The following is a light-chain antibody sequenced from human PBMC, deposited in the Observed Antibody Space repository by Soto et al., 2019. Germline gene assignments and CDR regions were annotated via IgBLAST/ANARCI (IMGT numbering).Light chain of an antibody. CDR1: NNVFRSYSL. Sequence: QSVLTQPASVSGSPGQSITISCTGTNNVFRSYSLLSWYQHHPGKARNLIIYEDIKGPSGVSNRFSGSKSGNTASLRISGLQAEDEADYYCYTYAGGSTYLFGTGTKVTVL. CDR3: YTYAGGSTYL. V-gene: IGLV2-23*01. J-gene: IGLJ1*01. CDR2: EDI.